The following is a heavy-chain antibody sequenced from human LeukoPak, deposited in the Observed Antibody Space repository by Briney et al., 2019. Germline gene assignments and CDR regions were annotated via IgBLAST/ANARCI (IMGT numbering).Heavy chain of an antibody. V-gene: IGHV4-39*01. J-gene: IGHJ5*02. D-gene: IGHD6-19*01. CDR2: IFYSGIT. CDR1: GGSMSNIYY. CDR3: TGETSSERLDP. Sequence: SETLSLTCNVSGGSMSNIYYWGWIRQPPGKGLEWIGNIFYSGITYYNPSLRSRVTIAIDTSKSQFSLQLNSVTPEDTALYYCTGETSSERLDPWGQGTLVTVSS.